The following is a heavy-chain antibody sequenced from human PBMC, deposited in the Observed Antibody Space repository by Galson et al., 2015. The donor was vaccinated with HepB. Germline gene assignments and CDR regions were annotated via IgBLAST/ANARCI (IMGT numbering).Heavy chain of an antibody. V-gene: IGHV3-23*01. Sequence: SLRLSCAASGFTFSSYAMSWVRQAPGKGLEWVSAISGSGGSTYYADSVKGRFTISRDNSKNTLYLQMNSLRPEDTAVYYCANRAVAGYWYFDLWGRGTLVTVSS. CDR2: ISGSGGST. CDR1: GFTFSSYA. J-gene: IGHJ2*01. CDR3: ANRAVAGYWYFDL. D-gene: IGHD6-19*01.